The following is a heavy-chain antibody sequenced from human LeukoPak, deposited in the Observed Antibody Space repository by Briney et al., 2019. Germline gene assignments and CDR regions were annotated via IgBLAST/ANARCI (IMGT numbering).Heavy chain of an antibody. CDR3: ARDRGSSARYGDF. Sequence: ASVKVSCKASGYTIDIYGISWVRQAPGQGLEWMGWISGYNGKTSYAQNFQGRITLTTDTSTTTTYMELRSLTSDDTAVYYCARDRGSSARYGDFWGQGTLVTVSS. D-gene: IGHD6-19*01. J-gene: IGHJ4*02. CDR2: ISGYNGKT. V-gene: IGHV1-18*01. CDR1: GYTIDIYG.